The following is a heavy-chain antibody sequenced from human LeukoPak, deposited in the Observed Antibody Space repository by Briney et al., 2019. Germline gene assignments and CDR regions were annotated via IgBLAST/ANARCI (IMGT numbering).Heavy chain of an antibody. J-gene: IGHJ4*02. V-gene: IGHV3-33*01. CDR2: IWYDGSNK. D-gene: IGHD6-19*01. CDR3: ARISLESSGWYSLDY. Sequence: TGRSLRLSCAASGFTFSSYGMHWVRQAPGKGLEWVAVIWYDGSNKYYADSVKGRFTISRDNSKNTLYLQMKSLRAEDTAVYNCARISLESSGWYSLDYWGQGTLVTVSS. CDR1: GFTFSSYG.